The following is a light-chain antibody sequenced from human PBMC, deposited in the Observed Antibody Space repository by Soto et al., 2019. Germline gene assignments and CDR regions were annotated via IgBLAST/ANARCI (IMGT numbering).Light chain of an antibody. Sequence: DILMTQSPSTLSAAVGDRVTITCRASQSISSWLAWYQQKPGKAPKLLIYKASSLESGVPSRFSGSGSGTEFTLTISSLQPDDFAIYYCQQYNSYSPVTFGQGTKLEIK. J-gene: IGKJ2*01. CDR2: KAS. V-gene: IGKV1-5*03. CDR1: QSISSW. CDR3: QQYNSYSPVT.